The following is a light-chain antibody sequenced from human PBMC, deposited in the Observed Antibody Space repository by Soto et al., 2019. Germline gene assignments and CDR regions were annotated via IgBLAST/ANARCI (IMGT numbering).Light chain of an antibody. J-gene: IGKJ5*01. V-gene: IGKV3-15*01. Sequence: EIVMTQSPATLSVSPGERATLSCRASQSVSSNLAWYQQKPGQAPRPLIYGASTRATGTPARLSGSGSGTEFTLTISSLPSEDFAVDYCQQYTNWPPITFGQGTRLEIK. CDR3: QQYTNWPPIT. CDR1: QSVSSN. CDR2: GAS.